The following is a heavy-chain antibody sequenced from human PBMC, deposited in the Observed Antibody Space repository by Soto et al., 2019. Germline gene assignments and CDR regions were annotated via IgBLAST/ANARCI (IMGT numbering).Heavy chain of an antibody. D-gene: IGHD3-16*01. V-gene: IGHV1-69*02. CDR1: GGTFSSYT. J-gene: IGHJ4*02. CDR2: IIPILGIA. CDR3: ARSQGGGFDY. Sequence: QVQLVQSGAEVKKPGSSVKVSCKASGGTFSSYTISWVRQAPGQGLEWMGRIIPILGIANYAHKFQGRVTISGNKYTSTRYMELSSLSSEDTAVYYCARSQGGGFDYWGQRTLVTVSS.